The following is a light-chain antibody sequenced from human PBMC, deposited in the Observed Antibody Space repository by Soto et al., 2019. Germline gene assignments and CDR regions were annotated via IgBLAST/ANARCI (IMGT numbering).Light chain of an antibody. CDR1: QSINTY. V-gene: IGKV1-39*01. J-gene: IGKJ1*01. CDR3: QESYSHLWGT. Sequence: DIPMTQSPSSLSASVGDRVTITCRTSQSINTYLNWYQQKPGKAPKVLIYGASTLKSGVPLRFSGSGSGTDFTLTISSLEPEDFATYFCQESYSHLWGTRGQGTKVDIK. CDR2: GAS.